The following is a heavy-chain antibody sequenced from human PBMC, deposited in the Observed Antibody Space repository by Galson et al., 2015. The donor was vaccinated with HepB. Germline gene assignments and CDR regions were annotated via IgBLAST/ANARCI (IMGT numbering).Heavy chain of an antibody. D-gene: IGHD7-27*01. V-gene: IGHV6-1*01. CDR2: TYYRSKWYN. Sequence: CAISGDSVSSNSAAWNWIRQSPSRGLEWLGRTYYRSKWYNDYAVSVKSRITINPDTSKNQFSLQLSSVTAADTAVYYCARGIWAQRYYYYMDVWGKGTTVTVSS. CDR1: GDSVSSNSAA. CDR3: ARGIWAQRYYYYMDV. J-gene: IGHJ6*03.